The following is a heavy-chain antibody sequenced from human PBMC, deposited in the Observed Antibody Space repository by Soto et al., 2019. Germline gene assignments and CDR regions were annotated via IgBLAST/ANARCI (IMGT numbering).Heavy chain of an antibody. CDR3: ARIAGTTFYYYYYYMDV. CDR1: GGSISSSSYY. CDR2: IYYSGST. Sequence: SETLSLTCTVSGGSISSSSYYWGWIRQPPGKGLEWIGSIYYSGSTYYNPSLKSRVTISVDTSKNQFSLKLSSVTAADTAVYYCARIAGTTFYYYYYYMDVWGKGTTVTVPS. D-gene: IGHD1-7*01. J-gene: IGHJ6*03. V-gene: IGHV4-39*01.